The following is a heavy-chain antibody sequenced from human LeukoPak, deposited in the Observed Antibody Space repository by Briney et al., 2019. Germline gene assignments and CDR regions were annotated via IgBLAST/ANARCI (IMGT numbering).Heavy chain of an antibody. D-gene: IGHD3-22*01. CDR1: GFTFSSYA. CDR3: AKGLGDYYSRLDC. J-gene: IGHJ4*02. V-gene: IGHV3-23*01. Sequence: GSLRLSCAASGFTFSSYAMSWVRQAPGKGLEWVSGISGSGNTYYADSVKGRYTISRDNSKNTLYLQMNSLRAEDTALHYCAKGLGDYYSRLDCWGQGTLVTVSS. CDR2: ISGSGNT.